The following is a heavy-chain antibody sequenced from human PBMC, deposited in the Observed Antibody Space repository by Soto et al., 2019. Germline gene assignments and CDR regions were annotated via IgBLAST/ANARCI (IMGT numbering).Heavy chain of an antibody. V-gene: IGHV1-18*01. J-gene: IGHJ6*03. CDR2: SVDTTVT. D-gene: IGHD4-4*01. CDR1: DTPSGVMV. Sequence: GASVKVPARLLDTPSGVMVSAGCDRPLDKGLSGWDGSVDTTVTHYPQKFQGKVTMTTDTSTSTAYMELRSLRSDDTAVYYCAKADSNYAGRFSYYYMDVWGNGTLVTVSS. CDR3: AKADSNYAGRFSYYYMDV.